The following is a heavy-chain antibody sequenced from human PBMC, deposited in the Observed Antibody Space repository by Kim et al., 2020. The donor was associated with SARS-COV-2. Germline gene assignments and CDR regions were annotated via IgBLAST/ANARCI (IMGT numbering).Heavy chain of an antibody. CDR3: ARNGGFNAAVDY. J-gene: IGHJ4*02. Sequence: GGSLRLSCAASGFTFSYYGMHWVRQAPGKGLEWVAVIWYNGSNKYYADSVKGRFTISRDNSKNTLYLQMNSLRAEDTAVYFCARNGGFNAAVDYWGQGTL. V-gene: IGHV3-33*01. CDR2: IWYNGSNK. D-gene: IGHD6-13*01. CDR1: GFTFSYYG.